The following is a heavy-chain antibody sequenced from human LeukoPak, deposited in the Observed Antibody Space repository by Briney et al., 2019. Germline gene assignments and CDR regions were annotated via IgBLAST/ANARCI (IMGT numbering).Heavy chain of an antibody. CDR2: ISAYNGNT. D-gene: IGHD3-10*01. Sequence: GESLKISCKASGYTFTSYGISWVRQAPGQGLEWMGWISAYNGNTNYAQKLQGRVTMTTDTSTSTAYMELRSLRSDDTAVYYCARVSGGSGSYANWFDPWGQGTLVTVSS. CDR1: GYTFTSYG. V-gene: IGHV1-18*01. CDR3: ARVSGGSGSYANWFDP. J-gene: IGHJ5*02.